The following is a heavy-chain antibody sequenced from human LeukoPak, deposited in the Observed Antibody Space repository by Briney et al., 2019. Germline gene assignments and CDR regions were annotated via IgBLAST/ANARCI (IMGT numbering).Heavy chain of an antibody. Sequence: PGGSLRLSCAASGFTFSSYWMSWVRQAPGKGLEWVANIKQDGSEKYYVDSVKGRFTISRDNAKNSLYLQMNSLRAEDTAVYYCARDTGYSSRTDAFDIWGQGTMVTVSS. V-gene: IGHV3-7*01. D-gene: IGHD6-13*01. J-gene: IGHJ3*02. CDR2: IKQDGSEK. CDR3: ARDTGYSSRTDAFDI. CDR1: GFTFSSYW.